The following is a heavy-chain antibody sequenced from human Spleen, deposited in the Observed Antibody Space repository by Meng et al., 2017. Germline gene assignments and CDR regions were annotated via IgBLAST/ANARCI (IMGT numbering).Heavy chain of an antibody. D-gene: IGHD3-22*01. CDR3: AKETSDSSAFYRYDI. J-gene: IGHJ4*02. CDR1: GFIFRNYA. V-gene: IGHV3-30-3*01. CDR2: ISYDGSYK. Sequence: QVQRVESGGGVVQPGRSLRLSCAASGFIFRNYAMHWVRQAPGKGLEWVAVISYDGSYKNYADSVKGRFTISRDNSKNTLYLQMDSLRAEDTAVYYCAKETSDSSAFYRYDIWGQGSLVTVSS.